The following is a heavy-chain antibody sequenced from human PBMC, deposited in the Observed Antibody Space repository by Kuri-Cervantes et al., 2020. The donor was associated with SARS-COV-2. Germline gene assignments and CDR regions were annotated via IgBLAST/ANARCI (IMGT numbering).Heavy chain of an antibody. Sequence: GGSLRLSCAASGLTFSVYGLNWVRQAPGKGLEWVSYISSSSSTIHYADSVKGRFTISRDNAKKSLFLQMNSLRAEDTAVYYCASEVIPNPSEKYAYYGLDVWGQGTTVTDSS. J-gene: IGHJ6*02. CDR2: ISSSSSTI. CDR1: GLTFSVYG. V-gene: IGHV3-48*01. D-gene: IGHD1-26*01. CDR3: ASEVIPNPSEKYAYYGLDV.